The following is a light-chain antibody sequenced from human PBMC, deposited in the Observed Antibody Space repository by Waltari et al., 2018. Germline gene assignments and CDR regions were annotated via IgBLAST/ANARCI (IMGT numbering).Light chain of an antibody. CDR1: NTGGNF. V-gene: IGLV3-1*01. Sequence: SYVLTQSSSVSVSPGQSATITCTGGNTGGNFCNWYQQRPGQAPAVVIHQNTMRPAGTPEVVSASNPGNTASPAIGGTQPLDEAEYYGQAWESSTVMFGGGTKLTVL. CDR3: QAWESSTVM. J-gene: IGLJ3*02. CDR2: QNT.